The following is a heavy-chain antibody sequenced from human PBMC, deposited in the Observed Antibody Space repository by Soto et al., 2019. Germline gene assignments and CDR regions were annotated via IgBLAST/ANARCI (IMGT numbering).Heavy chain of an antibody. CDR1: GFTFTSSA. V-gene: IGHV1-58*01. CDR3: AADSGNIVVVVADRDYGMDD. D-gene: IGHD2-15*01. J-gene: IGHJ6*02. Sequence: ASVKVSCKASGFTFTSSAVQWVRQARGQRLELIGWIFVGSGNKNYAQKFQERVTITRDMSTSTAYVELSSLRSEDTAVYYCAADSGNIVVVVADRDYGMDDWGQGTTVTVS. CDR2: IFVGSGNK.